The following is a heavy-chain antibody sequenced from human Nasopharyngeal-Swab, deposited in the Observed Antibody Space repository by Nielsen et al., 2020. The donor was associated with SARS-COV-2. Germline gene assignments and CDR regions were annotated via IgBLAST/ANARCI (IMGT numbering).Heavy chain of an antibody. CDR3: VRGSYGHYDS. V-gene: IGHV3-21*06. Sequence: GESLKISCAASGFTFSSYTMNWVRQAPGKGLEWFSSISPTSDYIYYAESVKGRFTISRDNAKNSLFLQMNSLRAEETAIYYCVRGSYGHYDSWGQRALITVSS. J-gene: IGHJ5*01. CDR2: ISPTSDYI. CDR1: GFTFSSYT. D-gene: IGHD4-17*01.